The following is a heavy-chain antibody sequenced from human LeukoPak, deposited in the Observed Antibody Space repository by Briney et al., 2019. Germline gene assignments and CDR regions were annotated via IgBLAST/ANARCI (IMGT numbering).Heavy chain of an antibody. Sequence: GGSLRLSCAASGFTFSSYSMNWVRQAPGKGLEWVSAISSSSNYIYYADSVKGRFTISRDNAKNSLYLQMNSLRAEDTAVYYCASAVDYCGSGSGNWFDSWGQGTLVTVSS. V-gene: IGHV3-21*01. J-gene: IGHJ5*01. CDR3: ASAVDYCGSGSGNWFDS. CDR2: ISSSSNYI. CDR1: GFTFSSYS. D-gene: IGHD3-10*01.